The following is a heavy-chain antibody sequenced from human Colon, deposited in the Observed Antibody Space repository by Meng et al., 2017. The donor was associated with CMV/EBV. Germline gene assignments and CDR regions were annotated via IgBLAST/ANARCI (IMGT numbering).Heavy chain of an antibody. CDR2: IYSGGTST. Sequence: GESLKISCVASGFTFSSYAMSWVHQAPGKGLEWVSLIYSGGTSTNYADSVKGRFTISRDNSKNTLYLQMNSLRAEDTAVYYCAKEIVPAAPTGCFDPWGQGTLVTVSS. CDR3: AKEIVPAAPTGCFDP. CDR1: GFTFSSYA. J-gene: IGHJ5*02. D-gene: IGHD2-2*01. V-gene: IGHV3-23*03.